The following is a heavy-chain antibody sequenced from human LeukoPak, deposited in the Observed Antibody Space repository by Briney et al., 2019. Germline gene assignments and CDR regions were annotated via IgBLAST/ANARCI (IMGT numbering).Heavy chain of an antibody. J-gene: IGHJ4*02. CDR3: ARGGSNPPSEKGPSDY. CDR2: IYYSGST. V-gene: IGHV4-39*07. Sequence: PSETLSLTCTVSGGSISSRSYYWGWIRQPPGKGLEWIGSIYYSGSTNYNPSLKSRVTISVDTSKNQFSLKLSSVTAADTAVYYCARGGSNPPSEKGPSDYWGQGTLVTVSS. D-gene: IGHD3-10*01. CDR1: GGSISSRSYY.